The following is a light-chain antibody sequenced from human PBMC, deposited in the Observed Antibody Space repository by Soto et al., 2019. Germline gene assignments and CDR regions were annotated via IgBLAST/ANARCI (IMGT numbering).Light chain of an antibody. V-gene: IGLV2-11*01. CDR1: SSDVGGYSY. Sequence: QSALTQPRSVSGSPGQSVTISCTGTSSDVGGYSYVSWYQQHPGKAPKLLIYDGSKRPSGVPDRFSGSKSGNTASLTISGLQAEDEADYHWFSYAGICTFVFGGGTQLTVL. J-gene: IGLJ2*01. CDR3: FSYAGICTFV. CDR2: DGS.